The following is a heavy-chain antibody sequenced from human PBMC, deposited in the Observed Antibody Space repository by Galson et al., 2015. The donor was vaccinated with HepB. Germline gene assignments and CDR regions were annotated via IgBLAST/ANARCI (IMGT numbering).Heavy chain of an antibody. CDR1: GFTFSSYG. CDR2: ISYDGSNK. J-gene: IGHJ4*02. D-gene: IGHD4-23*01. Sequence: SLRLSCAASGFTFSSYGMHWVRQAPGKGLEWVAVISYDGSNKYYADSVKGRFAISRDNSKNTLYLQMNSLRAEDTAVYYCAKDPSVPRWYSYYFDYWGQGTLVTVSS. CDR3: AKDPSVPRWYSYYFDY. V-gene: IGHV3-30*18.